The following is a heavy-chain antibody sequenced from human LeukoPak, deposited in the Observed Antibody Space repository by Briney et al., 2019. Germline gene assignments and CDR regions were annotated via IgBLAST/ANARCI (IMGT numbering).Heavy chain of an antibody. D-gene: IGHD5-12*01. CDR1: GYTFTGYY. J-gene: IGHJ4*02. V-gene: IGHV1-2*04. CDR2: INPNSGGT. Sequence: ASVKVSCKASGYTFTGYYMHWVRQAPGQGLEWMGWINPNSGGTNYAQKFQGWVTVTRDTSISTAYMELSRLRSDDTAVYYCARDASGYDYFDYWGQGTLVTVSS. CDR3: ARDASGYDYFDY.